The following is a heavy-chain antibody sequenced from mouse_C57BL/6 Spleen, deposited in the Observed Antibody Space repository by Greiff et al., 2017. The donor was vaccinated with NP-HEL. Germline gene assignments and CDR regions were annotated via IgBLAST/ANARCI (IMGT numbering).Heavy chain of an antibody. D-gene: IGHD2-2*01. Sequence: EVKVVESEGGLVQPGSSMKLSCTASGLTFSDYYMAWVRQVPEKGLEWVANINYDGSSTYYLDSLKSRFIISRDNAKNILYLQMSSLKSEDTATYYCAREGPRGLPFDYWGQGTTLTVSS. V-gene: IGHV5-16*01. CDR3: AREGPRGLPFDY. CDR1: GLTFSDYY. J-gene: IGHJ2*01. CDR2: INYDGSST.